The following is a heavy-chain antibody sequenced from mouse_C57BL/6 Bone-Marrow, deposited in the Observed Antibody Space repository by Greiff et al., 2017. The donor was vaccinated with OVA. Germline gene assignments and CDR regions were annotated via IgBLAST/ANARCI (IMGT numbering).Heavy chain of an antibody. D-gene: IGHD1-1*01. CDR3: ARHPFITTVVAGAY. J-gene: IGHJ3*01. V-gene: IGHV5-6*02. CDR2: ISSGGSYT. CDR1: GFTFSSYG. Sequence: DVMLVESGGDLVKPGGSLKLSCAASGFTFSSYGMSWVRQTPDKRLEWVATISSGGSYTYYPDSVKGRFTISRDNAKNTLYLQMSSLKSEDTAMYYCARHPFITTVVAGAYWGQGTLVTVSA.